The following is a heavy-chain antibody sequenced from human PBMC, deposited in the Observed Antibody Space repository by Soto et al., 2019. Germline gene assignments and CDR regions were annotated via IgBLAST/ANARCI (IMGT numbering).Heavy chain of an antibody. D-gene: IGHD2-2*01. V-gene: IGHV3-33*01. Sequence: GGSLRLSCAASGFTFSSYGMHWVRQAPGKGLEWVAVIWYDGSNKYYADSVKGRFTISRDNSKNTLYLQMNSLRAEDTAVYYCARDPGIPEDIVVVPAAIRGAFDIWGQGTMVTVSS. J-gene: IGHJ3*02. CDR3: ARDPGIPEDIVVVPAAIRGAFDI. CDR2: IWYDGSNK. CDR1: GFTFSSYG.